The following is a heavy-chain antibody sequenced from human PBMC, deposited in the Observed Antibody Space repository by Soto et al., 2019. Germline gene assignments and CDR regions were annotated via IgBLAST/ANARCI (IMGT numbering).Heavy chain of an antibody. CDR3: ARGRAYYDFWSGYLHYYYMDV. V-gene: IGHV1-8*01. J-gene: IGHJ6*03. D-gene: IGHD3-3*01. Sequence: ASVKVSCKASGYTFTSYDINWVRQATGQGLEWMGWMNPNSGNTGYAQKFQGRVTMTRNTSISTAYMELSSLRSEDTAVYYCARGRAYYDFWSGYLHYYYMDVWGKGTTVTVSS. CDR2: MNPNSGNT. CDR1: GYTFTSYD.